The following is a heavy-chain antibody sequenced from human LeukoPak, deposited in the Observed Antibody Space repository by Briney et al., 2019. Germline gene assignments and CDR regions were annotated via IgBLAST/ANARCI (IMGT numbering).Heavy chain of an antibody. J-gene: IGHJ4*02. CDR1: GFTFSNAW. V-gene: IGHV3-15*01. CDR2: IKSKTDGGTT. D-gene: IGHD2-8*01. Sequence: GGSLRLSCAASGFTFSNAWMSWVRRAPGKGLEWVGRIKSKTDGGTTDYAAPVKGRFTISRDDSKNTLYLQMNSLETEDTAVYYCTTVSTSASRMVYADFDYWGQGTLVTVSS. CDR3: TTVSTSASRMVYADFDY.